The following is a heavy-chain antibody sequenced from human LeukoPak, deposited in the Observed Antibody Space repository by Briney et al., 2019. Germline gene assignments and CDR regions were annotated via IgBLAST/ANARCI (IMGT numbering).Heavy chain of an antibody. CDR3: AGHHPRNTVDF. Sequence: PSETLSLTCTVSGGPISSYYWSWIRQPPGKGLEWIAYTSDIGSINYNPSLKSRVTISLDTSKNQFSLKLSSVTAADTAVYYCAGHHPRNTVDFWGQGTLVTVSS. J-gene: IGHJ4*02. D-gene: IGHD2/OR15-2a*01. V-gene: IGHV4-59*08. CDR2: TSDIGSI. CDR1: GGPISSYY.